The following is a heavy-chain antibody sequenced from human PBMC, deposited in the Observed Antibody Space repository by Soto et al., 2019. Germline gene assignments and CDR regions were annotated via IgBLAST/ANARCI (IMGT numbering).Heavy chain of an antibody. CDR1: GGTFSRYA. V-gene: IGHV1-69*12. CDR2: ITPIFATA. CDR3: ASGYCFSTSCYWFDP. J-gene: IGHJ5*02. D-gene: IGHD2-2*01. Sequence: QVQLVQSGAEVKKPGSSVKVSCKASGGTFSRYAITWVRQAPGQGLEWVGGITPIFATANYAQKFQGRVTITADESTSTAYMELSSLRSEDTAVYYCASGYCFSTSCYWFDPWGQGTLVTVSS.